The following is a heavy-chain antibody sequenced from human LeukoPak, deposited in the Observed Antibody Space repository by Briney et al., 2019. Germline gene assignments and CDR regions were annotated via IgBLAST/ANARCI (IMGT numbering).Heavy chain of an antibody. D-gene: IGHD2-2*01. CDR3: VTGLPLGYCSSTSCYNAFDI. J-gene: IGHJ3*02. Sequence: PSQTLSLTCTVSGGSISSGGYYWSWIRQHPGKGLEWIGYIYYSGCTYYTPSLNRRVTIPVATSKNQFSLKLSSVTAADTAVYYCVTGLPLGYCSSTSCYNAFDIWGQGTMVTVSS. V-gene: IGHV4-31*03. CDR2: IYYSGCT. CDR1: GGSISSGGYY.